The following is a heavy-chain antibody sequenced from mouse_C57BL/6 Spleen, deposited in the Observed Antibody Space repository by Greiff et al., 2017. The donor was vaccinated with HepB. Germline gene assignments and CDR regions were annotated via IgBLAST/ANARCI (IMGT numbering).Heavy chain of an antibody. CDR1: GYTFTSYW. V-gene: IGHV1-64*01. D-gene: IGHD2-4*01. CDR2: IHPNSGST. Sequence: QVQLQQPGAELVKPGASVKLSCKASGYTFTSYWMHWVKQRPGQGLEWIGMIHPNSGSTNYNEKFKSKATLTVDKSSSTAYIQLSSLTSEDSAVYYCARDDYGYVDVWGTGTTVTVSS. J-gene: IGHJ1*03. CDR3: ARDDYGYVDV.